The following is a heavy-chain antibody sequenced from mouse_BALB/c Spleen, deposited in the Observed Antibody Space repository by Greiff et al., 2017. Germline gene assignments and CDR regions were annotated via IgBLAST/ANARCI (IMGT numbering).Heavy chain of an antibody. Sequence: QVQLQQPGAELVKPGASVKLYCKASGYTFTSYWMHWVKQRPGQGLEWIGEINPSNGRTNYNEKFKSKATLTGDKSSSTAYMQLSSLTSEDSAVYYCTRGVYRRAMDYWGQGTSVTVSS. V-gene: IGHV1S81*02. D-gene: IGHD2-14*01. CDR1: GYTFTSYW. J-gene: IGHJ4*01. CDR3: TRGVYRRAMDY. CDR2: INPSNGRT.